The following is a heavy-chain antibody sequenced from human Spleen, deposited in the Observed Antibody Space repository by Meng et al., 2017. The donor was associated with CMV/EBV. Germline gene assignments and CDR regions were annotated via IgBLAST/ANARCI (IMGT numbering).Heavy chain of an antibody. CDR1: FTFEDYG. CDR2: INWNGGTT. Sequence: FTFEDYGLSGVRQAPGRGLEWVSGINWNGGTTGYAESVKGRFTISRDNAKNSLYLQMNSLRAEDTALYYCAREAANFFGSSTSCPTDYWGQGTLVTVSS. D-gene: IGHD2-2*01. J-gene: IGHJ4*02. CDR3: AREAANFFGSSTSCPTDY. V-gene: IGHV3-20*03.